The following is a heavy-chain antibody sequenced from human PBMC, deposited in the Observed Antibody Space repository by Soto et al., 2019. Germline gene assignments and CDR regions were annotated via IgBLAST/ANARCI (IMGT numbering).Heavy chain of an antibody. CDR2: IYYSGST. D-gene: IGHD3-9*01. V-gene: IGHV4-39*01. CDR1: CGSISSSSYY. J-gene: IGHJ6*02. Sequence: SETLSLTCTVSCGSISSSSYYWGWIRQPPGKGLEWIGSIYYSGSTYYNPSLKSRVTISVDTSKNQFSLKLSSVTAADTAVYYCARTHYDILTGRNRYYGMDVWGQGTTVTVSS. CDR3: ARTHYDILTGRNRYYGMDV.